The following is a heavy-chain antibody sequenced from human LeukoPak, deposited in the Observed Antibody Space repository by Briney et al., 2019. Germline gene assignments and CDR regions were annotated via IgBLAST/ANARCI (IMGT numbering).Heavy chain of an antibody. CDR2: INHSGST. V-gene: IGHV4-34*01. J-gene: IGHJ4*02. CDR3: ARAPAAAGPFLDY. D-gene: IGHD6-13*01. CDR1: GGSFSGYY. Sequence: SETLSLTCTVYGGSFSGYYWSWIRQPPGKGLEWIGEINHSGSTNYNPSLKSRVTISVDTSKNQFSLKLSSVTAADTAVYYCARAPAAAGPFLDYWGQGTLVTVSS.